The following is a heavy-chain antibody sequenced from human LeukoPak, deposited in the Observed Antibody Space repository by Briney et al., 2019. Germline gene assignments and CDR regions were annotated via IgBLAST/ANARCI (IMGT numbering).Heavy chain of an antibody. Sequence: ETLSLTCTVSGGSISTSSYYWGWVRQAPGKGLEWVSFISTSSSYIYYADSVKGRFTISRDNSKNTLYLQMNSLRVEDTAVYYCAQGHSHTAMYFWGQGTLVTVSS. D-gene: IGHD5-18*01. CDR1: GGSISTSSYY. J-gene: IGHJ4*02. V-gene: IGHV3-21*01. CDR3: AQGHSHTAMYF. CDR2: ISTSSSYI.